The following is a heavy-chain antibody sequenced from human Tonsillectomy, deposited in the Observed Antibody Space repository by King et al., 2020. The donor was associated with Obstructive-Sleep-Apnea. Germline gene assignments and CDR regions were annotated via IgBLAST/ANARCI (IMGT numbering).Heavy chain of an antibody. CDR2: ISYDGSNK. CDR1: GFTFSSYA. CDR3: AGDRWFGELFLDAFDI. Sequence: VQLVESGGGVVQSGRSLSLSCAASGFTFSSYAMHWVRQAPGKGLEWGAVISYDGSNKYYADSVKGRFTISRDNSKNTLYLQMKSLRAEETAVYYCAGDRWFGELFLDAFDIWGQGTMVTVSS. J-gene: IGHJ3*02. V-gene: IGHV3-30*04. D-gene: IGHD3-10*01.